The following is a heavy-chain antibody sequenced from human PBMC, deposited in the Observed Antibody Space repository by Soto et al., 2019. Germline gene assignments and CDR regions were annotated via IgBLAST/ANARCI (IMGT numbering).Heavy chain of an antibody. J-gene: IGHJ4*02. V-gene: IGHV3-23*01. CDR1: GFTFSSYA. CDR2: ISGSGGST. D-gene: IGHD2-15*01. Sequence: QPGGSLRLSCAASGFTFSSYAMSWVRQAPGKGLEWVSAISGSGGSTYYADSVKGRFTISRDNSKNTLYLQMNSLRAEDTAVYYCAKASTHKWYCSGGSCPYWGQGTLVTVSS. CDR3: AKASTHKWYCSGGSCPY.